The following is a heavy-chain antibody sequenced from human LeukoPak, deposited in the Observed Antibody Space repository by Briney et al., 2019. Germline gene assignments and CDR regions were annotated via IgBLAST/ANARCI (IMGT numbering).Heavy chain of an antibody. CDR1: GFTFSSYA. CDR3: AKGRYYGSGDFDY. Sequence: GGSLRLSCAASGFTFSSYAMSWVRQAPGKGLKWVSAISGSGGSTYYADSVKGRFTISRDNSKNTLYLEMNSLRAEDMAVYYCAKGRYYGSGDFDYWGQGTLVTVSS. J-gene: IGHJ4*02. V-gene: IGHV3-23*01. D-gene: IGHD3-10*01. CDR2: ISGSGGST.